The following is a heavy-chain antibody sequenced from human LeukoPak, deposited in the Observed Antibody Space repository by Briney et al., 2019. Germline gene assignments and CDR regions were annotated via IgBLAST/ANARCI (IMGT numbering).Heavy chain of an antibody. CDR2: MYYTGTT. CDR1: GGSIRSLGYS. J-gene: IGHJ4*02. Sequence: PSETLSLTCSVSGGSIRSLGYSWGWIRQPPGKGLEWIASMYYTGTTYYNPSLKSRVTMSVDTSKNQFSLRLSSVTAADPAVYYCARQIAVAGKAGFDYWGQGTPVTVSS. CDR3: ARQIAVAGKAGFDY. V-gene: IGHV4-39*07. D-gene: IGHD6-19*01.